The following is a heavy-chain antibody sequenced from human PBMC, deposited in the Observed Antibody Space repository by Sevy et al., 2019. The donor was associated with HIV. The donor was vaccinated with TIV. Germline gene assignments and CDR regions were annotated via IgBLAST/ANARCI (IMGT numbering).Heavy chain of an antibody. CDR2: IKSKNDGGTT. CDR1: GFTFSNAW. J-gene: IGHJ4*02. D-gene: IGHD6-13*01. Sequence: GGSLRLSCAASGFTFSNAWMSWVRQAPGKGLEWVGRIKSKNDGGTTDYAAPVKGRFTISRDDSKNRLYLQMNSLKTEDTAVYYCTTFEQQLPYWGQGTLVTVSS. CDR3: TTFEQQLPY. V-gene: IGHV3-15*01.